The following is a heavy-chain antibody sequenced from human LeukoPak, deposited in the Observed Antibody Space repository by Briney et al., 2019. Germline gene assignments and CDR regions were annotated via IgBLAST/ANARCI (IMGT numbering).Heavy chain of an antibody. CDR2: IYYGGST. Sequence: SETLSLTCTVSGDSMTSSNHYWVWIRQPPGKGLEWIGSIYYGGSTYYNPSLKSRVTISQDTSKNQFSLKVNTVTAADTAVYHCARRSHCTGESGYPVWGQGTTVTVSS. V-gene: IGHV4-39*01. CDR3: ARRSHCTGESGYPV. CDR1: GDSMTSSNHY. J-gene: IGHJ6*02. D-gene: IGHD2-8*02.